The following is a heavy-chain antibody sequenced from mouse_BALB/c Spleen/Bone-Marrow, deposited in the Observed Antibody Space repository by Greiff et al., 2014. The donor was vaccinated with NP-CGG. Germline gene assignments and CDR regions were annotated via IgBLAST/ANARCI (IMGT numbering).Heavy chain of an antibody. CDR1: GYAFTNYL. CDR3: ARFGRYYFDY. Sequence: QVQLQQSGAELVRPGTAVNVSCKASGYAFTNYLIEWVKQRPGQGLEWIGVINPGSGGANYNEKFKGKATLTADKSSSTAYKQLSSLTSDDSAVYFCARFGRYYFDYWGQGTTLTVSS. CDR2: INPGSGGA. J-gene: IGHJ2*01. V-gene: IGHV1-54*01.